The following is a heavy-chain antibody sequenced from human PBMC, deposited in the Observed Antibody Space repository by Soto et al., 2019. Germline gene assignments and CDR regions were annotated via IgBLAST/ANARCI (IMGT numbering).Heavy chain of an antibody. J-gene: IGHJ5*02. CDR1: GGSISSYY. Sequence: PSETLSLTCTVSGGSISSYYWSWIRQPPGKGLEWIGYIYYSGSTNYNPSLKSRVTISVDTSKNQFSLKLSSVTAADTAVYYCARGGLYHDTLTGYYSYWFDPWGQGTLVTVSS. V-gene: IGHV4-59*01. CDR2: IYYSGST. CDR3: ARGGLYHDTLTGYYSYWFDP. D-gene: IGHD3-9*01.